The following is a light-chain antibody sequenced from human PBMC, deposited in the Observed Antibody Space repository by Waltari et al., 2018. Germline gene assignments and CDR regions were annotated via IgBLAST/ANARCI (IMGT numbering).Light chain of an antibody. Sequence: QSALTQPPSASGSPGQSVTISCTGTSSDVGGYNYVSWYQQNPGKAPKLMIYEVTKRPSGVPDRFSGSKSGNTASLTVSGLQTEDEADYYCSSYAGGSWVLGGGTKLTVL. CDR3: SSYAGGSWV. J-gene: IGLJ3*02. V-gene: IGLV2-8*01. CDR2: EVT. CDR1: SSDVGGYNY.